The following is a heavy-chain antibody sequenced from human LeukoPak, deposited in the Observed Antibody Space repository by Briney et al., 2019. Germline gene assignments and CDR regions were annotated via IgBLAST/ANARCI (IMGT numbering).Heavy chain of an antibody. CDR3: ARDYGSCPGDY. CDR2: IWYDGSNK. Sequence: GGSLRLSCAASGFTFSNYGMHWVRQAPGKGLEWVAVIWYDGSNKYYADAVKGRFTISRDNSKNTLYLQMNSLRAEDTAVYYCARDYGSCPGDYWGQGTLVTVSS. J-gene: IGHJ4*02. CDR1: GFTFSNYG. D-gene: IGHD2-15*01. V-gene: IGHV3-33*01.